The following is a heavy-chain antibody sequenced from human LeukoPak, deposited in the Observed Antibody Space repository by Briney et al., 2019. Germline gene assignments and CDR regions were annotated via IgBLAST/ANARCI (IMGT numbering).Heavy chain of an antibody. V-gene: IGHV1-2*02. D-gene: IGHD3-9*01. Sequence: ASVKVSCKASGYTFTDYYLHWVRQAPGQGLEWMGWINPDSGGTNYAQKFQGRVTMTRDTSISTAYMELSRLRSDDTAVYYCTRESLTGPNAFDIWGQGTMVTVSS. CDR2: INPDSGGT. CDR1: GYTFTDYY. J-gene: IGHJ3*02. CDR3: TRESLTGPNAFDI.